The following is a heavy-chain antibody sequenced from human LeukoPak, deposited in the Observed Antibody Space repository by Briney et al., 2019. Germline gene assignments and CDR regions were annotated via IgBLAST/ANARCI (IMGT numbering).Heavy chain of an antibody. Sequence: SETLSLTCTVSGGSISSSSYYWGWIRQPPGKGLEWIGSIYYSGSTYYNPSLKSRVTISVDTSKNQFSLKLSSVTAADTAVYYCARHSFSRRCSGGSCYSPDYFDYWGQGTLVTVSS. CDR1: GGSISSSSYY. CDR3: ARHSFSRRCSGGSCYSPDYFDY. J-gene: IGHJ4*02. CDR2: IYYSGST. D-gene: IGHD2-15*01. V-gene: IGHV4-39*01.